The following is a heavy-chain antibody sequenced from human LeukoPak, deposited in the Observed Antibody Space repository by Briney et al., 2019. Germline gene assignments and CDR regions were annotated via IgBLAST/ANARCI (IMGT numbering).Heavy chain of an antibody. D-gene: IGHD3-3*01. CDR1: GFTVSSNY. CDR3: ARRRYYDLGFQH. CDR2: IKQDGSEK. Sequence: PGGSLRLSCAASGFTVSSNYMSWVRQAPGKGLEWVANIKQDGSEKYYVDSVKGRFTISRDNAKNSLYLQMNSLRAEDTAVYYCARRRYYDLGFQHWGQGTLVTVSS. V-gene: IGHV3-7*01. J-gene: IGHJ1*01.